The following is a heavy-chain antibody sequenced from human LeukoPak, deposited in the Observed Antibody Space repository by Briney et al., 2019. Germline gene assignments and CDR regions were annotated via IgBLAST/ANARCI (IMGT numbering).Heavy chain of an antibody. V-gene: IGHV4-39*07. CDR2: IYYSGSA. J-gene: IGHJ4*02. CDR3: ARGLLMGLPFDF. CDR1: GGSISSYY. D-gene: IGHD2-21*01. Sequence: PSETLSLTCTVSGGSISSYYWSWIRQPPGKGLEWIGSIYYSGSAYYNPSLKSRVTLSVDTSKNQFSLKLSSVTAADTAVYYCARGLLMGLPFDFWGQGTLVTVSS.